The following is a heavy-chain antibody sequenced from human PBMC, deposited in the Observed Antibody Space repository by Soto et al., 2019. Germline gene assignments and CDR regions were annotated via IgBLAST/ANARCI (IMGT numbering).Heavy chain of an antibody. Sequence: QVQLVQSGAEVKKPGSSVKVSCKASGGTFSSYTISWVRQAPGQGLEWMGRIIPILGIANYAQKFQGRVTITADKSTSTAYMELSSLRSEDTAVDYCASNLWSSGYYLSAEYFQHWGQGTLVTVSS. CDR3: ASNLWSSGYYLSAEYFQH. D-gene: IGHD3-22*01. CDR1: GGTFSSYT. V-gene: IGHV1-69*02. J-gene: IGHJ1*01. CDR2: IIPILGIA.